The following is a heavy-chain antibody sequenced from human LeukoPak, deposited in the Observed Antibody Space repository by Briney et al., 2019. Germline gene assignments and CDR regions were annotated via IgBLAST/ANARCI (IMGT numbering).Heavy chain of an antibody. Sequence: SVEVSCKASGGTFSSYAISWVRQAPGQGLEWMGRIIPIFGTANYAQKFQGRVTITTDESTSTAYMELSSLRSEDTAVYYCARDPYYGSGSYYMGGDAFDIWGQGTMVTVSS. CDR3: ARDPYYGSGSYYMGGDAFDI. CDR1: GGTFSSYA. D-gene: IGHD3-10*01. J-gene: IGHJ3*02. CDR2: IIPIFGTA. V-gene: IGHV1-69*05.